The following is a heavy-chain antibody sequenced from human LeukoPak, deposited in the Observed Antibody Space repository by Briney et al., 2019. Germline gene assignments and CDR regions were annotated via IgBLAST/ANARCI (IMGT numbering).Heavy chain of an antibody. D-gene: IGHD3-10*01. CDR3: ARVPVIWFGEASDWFDP. V-gene: IGHV7-4-1*02. CDR1: GYTFTSYA. CDR2: INTNTGNP. Sequence: ASVKVSCKASGYTFTSYAMNWVRQAPGQGLEWMGWINTNTGNPTYAQGFTGRFVFSLDTSVSTAYLQISSLKTEDTAVYYCARVPVIWFGEASDWFDPWSQGTLVTVSS. J-gene: IGHJ5*02.